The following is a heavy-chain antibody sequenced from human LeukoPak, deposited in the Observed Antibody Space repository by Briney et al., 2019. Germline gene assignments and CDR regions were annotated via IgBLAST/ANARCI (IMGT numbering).Heavy chain of an antibody. J-gene: IGHJ4*02. V-gene: IGHV1-46*01. Sequence: ASVKVSCKASGYIFTSYYMHWVRQAPGQGLEWMGIIDPSGGSTSYAQKFQGRVTMTRGMSTSTAYMELSSLRSEDTAVYYCARVGPYFDYWGQGTLVTVSS. CDR2: IDPSGGST. CDR3: ARVGPYFDY. CDR1: GYIFTSYY.